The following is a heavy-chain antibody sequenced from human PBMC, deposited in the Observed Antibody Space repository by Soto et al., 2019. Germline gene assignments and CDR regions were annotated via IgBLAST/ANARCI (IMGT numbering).Heavy chain of an antibody. J-gene: IGHJ2*01. V-gene: IGHV4-31*03. D-gene: IGHD6-19*01. Sequence: QVQLQESGPGLVKPSQTLSLTCTVSGRSISSGGYYWSWIRQHPGKGLEWIGYIYSRGSTYYNPSLKSRVTVSVDTSKNQISLKLSSVSAADTAVYYCARVSSGWYLYFDPWGRGTLVTVSS. CDR3: ARVSSGWYLYFDP. CDR2: IYSRGST. CDR1: GRSISSGGYY.